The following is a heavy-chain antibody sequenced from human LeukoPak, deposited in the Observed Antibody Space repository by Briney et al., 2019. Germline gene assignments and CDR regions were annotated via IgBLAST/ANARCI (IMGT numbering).Heavy chain of an antibody. V-gene: IGHV6-1*01. D-gene: IGHD6-19*01. CDR1: GDSVSSKNGA. Sequence: SQTLSLTCVLSGDSVSSKNGAWNWIRQSPSRGLEWLGRTYYRSKWYNDYAESMEGRMTISQDTSKNQYSLHLTSVTPDDTAVYYCARDFGTTGWHTFDYWGQGTLVTVSS. J-gene: IGHJ4*02. CDR2: TYYRSKWYN. CDR3: ARDFGTTGWHTFDY.